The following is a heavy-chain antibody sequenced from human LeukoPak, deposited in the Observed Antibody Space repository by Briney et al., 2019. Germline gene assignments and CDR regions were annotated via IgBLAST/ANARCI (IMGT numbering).Heavy chain of an antibody. V-gene: IGHV4-59*12. Sequence: PSETLSLTCTVSGGSISSYYWSWIRQPPGKGLEWIGYIYYSGSTNYNPSLKSRVTISVDTSKNQFSLKLSSVTAADTAVYYCARETSDYYDTSGYYDYYYYMDVWGKGTTVTISS. CDR2: IYYSGST. J-gene: IGHJ6*03. CDR1: GGSISSYY. CDR3: ARETSDYYDTSGYYDYYYYMDV. D-gene: IGHD3-22*01.